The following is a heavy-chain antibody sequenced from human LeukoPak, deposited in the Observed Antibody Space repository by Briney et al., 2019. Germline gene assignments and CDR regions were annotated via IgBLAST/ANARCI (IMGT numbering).Heavy chain of an antibody. V-gene: IGHV3-23*01. D-gene: IGHD3-9*01. J-gene: IGHJ4*02. CDR2: ISGSGAHT. Sequence: PGGSLRLSCIASGFTFSGDAMNWIRQVPGKGLEWVSAISGSGAHTFYADSVGGRFTVSRDNFNDTLYLQMNSLRVDDTAIYYCARDWFNDYWGQGTLVTVSS. CDR3: ARDWFNDY. CDR1: GFTFSGDA.